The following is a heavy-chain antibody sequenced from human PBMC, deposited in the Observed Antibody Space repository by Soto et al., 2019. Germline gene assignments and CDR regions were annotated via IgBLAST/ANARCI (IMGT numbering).Heavy chain of an antibody. Sequence: QVQLVQSGAEVKEPGASVKVSCKASGYTFTNYYMHWVRQAPGQGLEWMGIIDPKGGSAFYAQRFQGRVTLTVDTEANTGDLELRSLRSDDTAVYYCASTTEANFDVWGQGTTVIVSS. J-gene: IGHJ6*02. CDR3: ASTTEANFDV. CDR1: GYTFTNYY. V-gene: IGHV1-46*01. CDR2: IDPKGGSA. D-gene: IGHD4-17*01.